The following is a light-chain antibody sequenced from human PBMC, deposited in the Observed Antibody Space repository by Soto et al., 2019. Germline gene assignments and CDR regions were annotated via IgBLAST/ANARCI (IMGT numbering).Light chain of an antibody. CDR1: SSDVGGYNY. Sequence: QSALTQPASVSGSPGHSITICCTGTSSDVGGYNYVSWYQQYPGKAPKLMIYEVSNRPSGASNRFSGSKSGNTASLTISGLQAEDEADYYCSSYTSRTTDVVGTGTKLTVL. V-gene: IGLV2-14*01. CDR2: EVS. CDR3: SSYTSRTTDV. J-gene: IGLJ1*01.